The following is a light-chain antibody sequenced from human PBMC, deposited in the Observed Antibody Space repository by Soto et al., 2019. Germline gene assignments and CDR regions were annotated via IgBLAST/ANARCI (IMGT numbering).Light chain of an antibody. CDR2: DVS. CDR3: SSYTTSNTRQIV. Sequence: VLTQPASVSGSPGQSITISCTGTSSDVGGYNYVSWYQQHPGKAPKFMIYDVSNRPSGVSNLFSGSKSDNTASLTISGLQAEDEADYYCSSYTTSNTRQIVFGTGTKVTVL. CDR1: SSDVGGYNY. V-gene: IGLV2-14*01. J-gene: IGLJ1*01.